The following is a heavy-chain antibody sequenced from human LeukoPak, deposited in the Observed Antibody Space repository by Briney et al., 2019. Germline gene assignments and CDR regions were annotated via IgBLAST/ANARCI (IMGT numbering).Heavy chain of an antibody. J-gene: IGHJ5*02. V-gene: IGHV3-11*01. CDR3: ARDAIAARRGNWFDP. D-gene: IGHD6-6*01. CDR1: GFTFSDYY. CDR2: ISSSGSTI. Sequence: GGSLRLSCAASGFTFSDYYMSWIRQAPGKGLXXXXXISSSGSTIYYADSVKGRFTISRDNAKNSLYLQMNSLRAEDTAVYYCARDAIAARRGNWFDPWGQGTLVTVSS.